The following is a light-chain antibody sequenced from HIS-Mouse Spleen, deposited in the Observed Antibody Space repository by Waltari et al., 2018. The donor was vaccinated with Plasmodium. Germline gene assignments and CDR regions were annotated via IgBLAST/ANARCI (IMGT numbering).Light chain of an antibody. J-gene: IGKJ4*01. CDR2: DAS. CDR3: QQYDNLPLT. V-gene: IGKV1-33*01. Sequence: DIQMTQSPSSLSASVGDRVNITCQASQEISNYLNWYQQKPGKAPKLLIYDASNLETGVPSRFSGSGSGTDFTFTISSLQPEDIATYYCQQYDNLPLTFGGGTKVEIK. CDR1: QEISNY.